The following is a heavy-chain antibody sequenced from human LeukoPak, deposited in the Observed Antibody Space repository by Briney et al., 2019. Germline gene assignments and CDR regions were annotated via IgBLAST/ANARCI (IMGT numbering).Heavy chain of an antibody. J-gene: IGHJ4*02. V-gene: IGHV3-48*01. CDR2: ISSSSSTI. D-gene: IGHD1-26*01. CDR1: GFTFSNAW. CDR3: ARDISEWGY. Sequence: GGSLRLSCAASGFTFSNAWMSWVRQAPGKGLEWVSYISSSSSTIYYADPVKGRFTISRDNAKNSLYLQMNSLRAEDTAVYYCARDISEWGYWGQGTLVTVSS.